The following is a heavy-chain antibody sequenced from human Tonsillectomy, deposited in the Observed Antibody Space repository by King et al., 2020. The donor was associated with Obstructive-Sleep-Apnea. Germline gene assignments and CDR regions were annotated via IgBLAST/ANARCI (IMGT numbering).Heavy chain of an antibody. CDR2: IHHSGST. D-gene: IGHD3-22*01. Sequence: QLQESGPGLVKPSQTLSLSCTVSGGSISSGGYYWSWIRQHPGKGLEWIGYIHHSGSTYYNPSLKSRVTISVDTSKNQFSLKLSSVTAADTAVYYCAGYDSSDLRGYIDYWGQGTLVTVSS. V-gene: IGHV4-31*03. CDR3: AGYDSSDLRGYIDY. CDR1: GGSISSGGYY. J-gene: IGHJ4*02.